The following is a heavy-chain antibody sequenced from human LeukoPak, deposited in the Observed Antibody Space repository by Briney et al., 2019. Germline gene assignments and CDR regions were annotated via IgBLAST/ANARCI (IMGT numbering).Heavy chain of an antibody. J-gene: IGHJ4*02. CDR1: GFTFTTYW. D-gene: IGHD6-19*01. CDR3: AREHIAVAGADY. V-gene: IGHV3-7*01. CDR2: MKPDGSEI. Sequence: GGSLRLSCAASGFTFTTYWMSWVRQAPGKGLEWVANMKPDGSEIFYVDSVKGRFTISRDNAKNSLYLQMNSLRAEDTAVYYCAREHIAVAGADYWGQGTLVTVSS.